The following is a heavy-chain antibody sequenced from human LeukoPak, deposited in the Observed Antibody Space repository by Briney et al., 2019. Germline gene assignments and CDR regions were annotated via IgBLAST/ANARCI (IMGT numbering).Heavy chain of an antibody. CDR3: ARGVNSFGGIIAYFDY. CDR2: ISTGSSAI. V-gene: IGHV3-48*02. Sequence: GGSLRLSCAASGFTFNNYNMNWVRQAPGKGPEWVAYISTGSSAIYYAASVKGRFTISRDNAKNSLYLQMSGLRDEDTAVYYCARGVNSFGGIIAYFDYWGQGTLVTVSS. J-gene: IGHJ4*02. CDR1: GFTFNNYN. D-gene: IGHD3-16*02.